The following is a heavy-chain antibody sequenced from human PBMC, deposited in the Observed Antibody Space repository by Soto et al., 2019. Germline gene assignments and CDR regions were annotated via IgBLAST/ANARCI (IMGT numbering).Heavy chain of an antibody. V-gene: IGHV1-3*01. Sequence: ASVKVSCKASGYTFTSYAMHWVRQAPGQRLEWMGWIDAGNGNTKYSQKFQGRVTITRDTSASTAYMELSRLRSEDTAVYYCAREDIVVVPAAIKRHYYYGMDVWGQGTTVTVSS. J-gene: IGHJ6*02. CDR2: IDAGNGNT. D-gene: IGHD2-2*02. CDR3: AREDIVVVPAAIKRHYYYGMDV. CDR1: GYTFTSYA.